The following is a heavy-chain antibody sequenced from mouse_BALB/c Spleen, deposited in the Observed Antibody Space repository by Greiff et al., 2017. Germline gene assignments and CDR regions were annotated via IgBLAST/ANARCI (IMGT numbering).Heavy chain of an antibody. CDR3: ARRGTTVVALHAMDY. CDR1: GYTFTSYV. D-gene: IGHD1-1*01. J-gene: IGHJ4*01. V-gene: IGHV1-14*01. Sequence: EVQLQQSGPELVKPGASVKMSCKASGYTFTSYVMHWVKQKPGQGLEWIGYINPYNDGTKYNEKFKGKATLTSDKSSSTAYMELSSLTSEDSAVYYCARRGTTVVALHAMDYWGQGTSVTVSS. CDR2: INPYNDGT.